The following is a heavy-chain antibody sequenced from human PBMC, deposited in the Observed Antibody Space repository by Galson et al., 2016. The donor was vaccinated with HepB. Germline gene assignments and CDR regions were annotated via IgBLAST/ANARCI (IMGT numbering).Heavy chain of an antibody. CDR2: VNGDGTNI. CDR1: GFTFSNYW. V-gene: IGHV3-74*01. CDR3: ARDSVFTLSKGVPFDH. D-gene: IGHD3-22*01. J-gene: IGHJ4*02. Sequence: SLRLSCAVSGFTFSNYWMHWVRQAPGKGLMWISRVNGDGTNIAYADSVKGRFTISSDNAKDTIYLEMNGLRAEDTAVYYCARDSVFTLSKGVPFDHWGQGTPVTVSS.